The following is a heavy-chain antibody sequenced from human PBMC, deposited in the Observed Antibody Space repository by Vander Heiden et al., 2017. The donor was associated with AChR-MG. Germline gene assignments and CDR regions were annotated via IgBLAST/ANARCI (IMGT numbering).Heavy chain of an antibody. D-gene: IGHD3-10*01. J-gene: IGHJ1*01. CDR1: GFTFDDYA. V-gene: IGHV3-9*01. Sequence: EVQLVESGGGLVQPGRSLRLSCAASGFTFDDYAMHWVRQAPGKGLEWVSGISWNSGSIGYADSVKGRFTISRDNAKNSLYLQMNSLRAEDTALYYCAKVSHLAVRGVTMGVYFQHWGQGTLVTVSS. CDR3: AKVSHLAVRGVTMGVYFQH. CDR2: ISWNSGSI.